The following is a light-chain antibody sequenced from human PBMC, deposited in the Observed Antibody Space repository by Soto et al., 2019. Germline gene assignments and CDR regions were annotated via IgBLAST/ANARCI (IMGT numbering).Light chain of an antibody. CDR2: EVS. J-gene: IGLJ7*01. CDR3: SSYASSNTAV. Sequence: QSALTQPASVSGSPGQSITISCTGTSSDVGGSNYVSWYQQHPGKAPKLMIYEVSNRPSGVSNRFSGSKSGNTASLTISGLQAEDEAEYYCSSYASSNTAVFGGGTQLTVL. CDR1: SSDVGGSNY. V-gene: IGLV2-14*01.